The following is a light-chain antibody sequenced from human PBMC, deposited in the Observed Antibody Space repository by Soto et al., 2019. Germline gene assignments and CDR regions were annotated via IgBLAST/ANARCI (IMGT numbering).Light chain of an antibody. CDR3: QRSYRTPPT. CDR1: QSISNS. Sequence: DIQMTQSPSSLSASVGDRVTITCRASQSISNSLNWYQQKPGKAPDLLIYTTSSLQSGVPSRFSGSGSGTDFTLTISSLQPEDFATYYCQRSYRTPPTFGGGTNVEIK. J-gene: IGKJ4*01. CDR2: TTS. V-gene: IGKV1-39*01.